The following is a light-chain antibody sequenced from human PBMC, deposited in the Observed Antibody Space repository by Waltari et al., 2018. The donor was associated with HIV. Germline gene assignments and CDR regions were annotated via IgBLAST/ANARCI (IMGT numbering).Light chain of an antibody. V-gene: IGLV8-61*01. CDR3: SLYLDSGVSV. Sequence: QTVVTQEPSLSVSPGGTVPLACGLAFGSFSSGNYSSWYQQTPGQPPRALIYSSKTRSSGVPDRFSGSILGDKAALTITGAQADDESDYYCSLYLDSGVSVFGGGTRLSV. CDR1: FGSFSSGNY. J-gene: IGLJ3*02. CDR2: SSK.